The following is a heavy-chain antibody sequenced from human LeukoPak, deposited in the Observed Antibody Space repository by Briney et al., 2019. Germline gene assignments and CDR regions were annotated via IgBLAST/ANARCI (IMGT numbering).Heavy chain of an antibody. Sequence: YLSSGGLTIFYADSVKGRFTISRDNTKNSIFLYMTNLRAEDTAVYYCARDFDYGDYIDFWGQGTLVAVSS. CDR3: ARDFDYGDYIDF. CDR2: LSSGGLTI. J-gene: IGHJ4*02. V-gene: IGHV3-48*03. D-gene: IGHD4/OR15-4a*01.